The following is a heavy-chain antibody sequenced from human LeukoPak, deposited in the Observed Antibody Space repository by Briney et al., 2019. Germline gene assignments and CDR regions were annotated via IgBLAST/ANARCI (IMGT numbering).Heavy chain of an antibody. D-gene: IGHD6-19*01. CDR1: GFTFRNYD. Sequence: PGGSLRLSCAVSGFTFRNYDMNWVRQAPGKGLEWVSYIRSSSSTIYYADSVKGRFTISRDNAKNSLYLQMNSLRAEDTAVYYCAKRVAVAVYGMDVWGQGTTVTVSS. J-gene: IGHJ6*02. CDR2: IRSSSSTI. CDR3: AKRVAVAVYGMDV. V-gene: IGHV3-48*01.